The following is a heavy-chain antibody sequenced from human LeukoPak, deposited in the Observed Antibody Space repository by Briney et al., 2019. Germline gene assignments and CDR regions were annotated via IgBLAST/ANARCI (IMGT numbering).Heavy chain of an antibody. CDR2: INHSGST. CDR3: ARDTYDAFDI. CDR1: GGSFSGYY. D-gene: IGHD2-2*02. J-gene: IGHJ3*02. Sequence: ASETLSLTCAVYGGSFSGYYWSWIRQLPGKGLEWIGEINHSGSTNYNPSLKGRVTISVDTSKNQFSLKLSSVTAADTAVYYCARDTYDAFDIWGQGTMVTVSS. V-gene: IGHV4-34*01.